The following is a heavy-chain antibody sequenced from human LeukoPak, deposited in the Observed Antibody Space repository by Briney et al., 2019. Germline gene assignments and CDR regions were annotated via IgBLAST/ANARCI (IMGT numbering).Heavy chain of an antibody. V-gene: IGHV3-21*01. J-gene: IGHJ4*02. CDR3: ARVVTTMVARYFDY. Sequence: GGSLRLSCAASGFTLSSYSMNWVRQAPGKGLEWVSYISSRSSYIYYADSVKGRFTISRDNAKNSLYLQMNSLRAEDTAVYYCARVVTTMVARYFDYWGQGTLVTVSS. CDR2: ISSRSSYI. D-gene: IGHD4/OR15-4a*01. CDR1: GFTLSSYS.